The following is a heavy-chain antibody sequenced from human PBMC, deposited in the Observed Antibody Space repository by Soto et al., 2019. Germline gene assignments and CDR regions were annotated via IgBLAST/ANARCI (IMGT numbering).Heavy chain of an antibody. CDR3: ARHGKEYSTSEGGYNWFYP. CDR1: EYSFTNFW. D-gene: IGHD6-6*01. CDR2: IYPGDSNV. V-gene: IGHV5-51*01. Sequence: GESLKISCKGSEYSFTNFWIAWVRQMPGKGLDWIGNIYPGDSNVKYSPSFQGRVTISVDRSIDTAYLQWSSLKASDTAIYYCARHGKEYSTSEGGYNWFYPRAQGTMVPASS. J-gene: IGHJ5*02.